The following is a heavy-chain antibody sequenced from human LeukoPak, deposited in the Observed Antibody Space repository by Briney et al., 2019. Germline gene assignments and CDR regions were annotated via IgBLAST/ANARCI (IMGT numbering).Heavy chain of an antibody. CDR2: ISSVSTYI. V-gene: IGHV3-21*01. J-gene: IGHJ6*03. CDR1: GFTFSSYA. D-gene: IGHD2-2*01. CDR3: ARSRKGYQLLSTNRDYYYMDV. Sequence: GGSLRLSCAASGFTFSSYAMNWVRQAPGKGLEWISSISSVSTYIYYADSVKGRFTISRDSAKNSLYLQMNSLRADDTAVYYCARSRKGYQLLSTNRDYYYMDVWGKGTTVTLSS.